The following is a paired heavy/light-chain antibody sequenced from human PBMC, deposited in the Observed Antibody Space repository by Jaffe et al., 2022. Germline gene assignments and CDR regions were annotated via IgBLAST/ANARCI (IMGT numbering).Heavy chain of an antibody. J-gene: IGHJ4*02. V-gene: IGHV3-48*03. Sequence: EAQLVESGGGLVQPGGSLRLSCAASGFTFSRYEMNWVRQAPGKGLEWVSYISYSGNTIYYAGSVKGRFTISRDNARNSLYLQMNSLRAEDTAVYYCARLNSGADSVDYWGQGTLVTVSS. CDR1: GFTFSRYE. CDR2: ISYSGNTI. D-gene: IGHD1-26*01. CDR3: ARLNSGADSVDY.
Light chain of an antibody. J-gene: IGLJ2*01. Sequence: QSALTQPASVSGSPGQSITISCTRATSDVNIYNFVSWYQQHPGKAPKLMIYDVTNRPSGVSNRFSGSKSGNTASLTISGLQAEDEAYYYCTSYTGRSDPYVVFGGGTKLTVL. CDR2: DVT. V-gene: IGLV2-14*03. CDR3: TSYTGRSDPYVV. CDR1: TSDVNIYNF.